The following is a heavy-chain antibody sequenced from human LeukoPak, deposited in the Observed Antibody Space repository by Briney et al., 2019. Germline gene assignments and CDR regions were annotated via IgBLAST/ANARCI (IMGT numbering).Heavy chain of an antibody. Sequence: SVKVSCKASGGTFSSYAISWVRQAPGQGLEWMGGIIPIFGTANYAQKFQGRVTITADEPTSTAYMELSSLRSEDTAVYYCARGVDYGDYFLTLDYWGQGTLVTVSS. J-gene: IGHJ4*02. D-gene: IGHD4-17*01. CDR3: ARGVDYGDYFLTLDY. V-gene: IGHV1-69*13. CDR2: IIPIFGTA. CDR1: GGTFSSYA.